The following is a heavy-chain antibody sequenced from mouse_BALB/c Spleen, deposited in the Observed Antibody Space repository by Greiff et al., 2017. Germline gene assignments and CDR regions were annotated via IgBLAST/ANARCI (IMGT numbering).Heavy chain of an antibody. CDR1: GFTFTTYP. J-gene: IGHJ1*01. CDR3: HVSITTISWYFDV. Sequence: QVQLQQSGAELVKPGASVKMSCKAFGFTFTTYPIAWMKQNPGKSLEWIGNFHPYNDDTKYNEKFKGKAKLTVEKSSSTVYLELSRLTSDDSAVYYCHVSITTISWYFDVWGAGTTVTVSS. D-gene: IGHD1-1*01. V-gene: IGHV1-47*01. CDR2: FHPYNDDT.